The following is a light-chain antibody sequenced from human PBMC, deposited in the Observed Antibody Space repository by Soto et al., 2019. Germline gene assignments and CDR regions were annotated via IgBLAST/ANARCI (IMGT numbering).Light chain of an antibody. Sequence: EIVLTQSPGTLSLYPGERATLSCRASQSVSSSYLAWYQQKPGQAPRLLIYGASTRATGIPARFSGSGSGTEFTLTISSLQSEDFAVYYCQQYNNWPRTFGQGTNVDIK. CDR3: QQYNNWPRT. CDR1: QSVSSSY. CDR2: GAS. J-gene: IGKJ1*01. V-gene: IGKV3-15*01.